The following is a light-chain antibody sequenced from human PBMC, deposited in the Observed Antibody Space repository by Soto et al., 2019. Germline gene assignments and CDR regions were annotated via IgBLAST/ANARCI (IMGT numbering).Light chain of an antibody. V-gene: IGLV1-47*01. Sequence: QSVLTQPPSASGTPGQRVTISCSGGSSNIGSYDVHWYQHLPGTAPKVLIYRNNQRPSGVPDRFSGSKSGTSASLAISGLRSEDEADYYCAVWDASLSGHVFGTGTKVTVL. CDR1: SSNIGSYD. J-gene: IGLJ1*01. CDR2: RNN. CDR3: AVWDASLSGHV.